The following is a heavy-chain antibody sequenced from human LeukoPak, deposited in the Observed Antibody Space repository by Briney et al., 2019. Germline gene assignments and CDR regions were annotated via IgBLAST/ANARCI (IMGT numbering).Heavy chain of an antibody. CDR1: GYSISSGFF. CDR2: IFHSGTP. CDR3: ARDSSGYSNLFDP. Sequence: KASETLSLTCTVSGYSISSGFFWGWIRQPPGKGLEWIGTIFHSGTPYYNPSLKSRITISIDTSKNQFSLRLTSVTAADTAVYYCARDSSGYSNLFDPWGQGTLVTVSS. D-gene: IGHD3-22*01. V-gene: IGHV4-38-2*02. J-gene: IGHJ5*02.